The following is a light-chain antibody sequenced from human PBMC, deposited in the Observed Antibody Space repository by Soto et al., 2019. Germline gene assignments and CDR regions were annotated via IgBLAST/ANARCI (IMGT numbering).Light chain of an antibody. Sequence: DIQMTQSPSAMSASVGDRVTITCRASQDISESLAWFQQKPGKVPKRLIYGASTLQSGVSSRFSGSGSGTEFTLTISSLQPEDCATYYCLQYNNYPRTFGPGTRVEIK. V-gene: IGKV1-17*03. CDR3: LQYNNYPRT. CDR2: GAS. CDR1: QDISES. J-gene: IGKJ1*01.